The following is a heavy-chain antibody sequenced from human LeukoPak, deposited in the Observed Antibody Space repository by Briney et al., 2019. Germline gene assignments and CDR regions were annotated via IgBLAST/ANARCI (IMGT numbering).Heavy chain of an antibody. CDR3: ARRYSGSYNYYYMDV. CDR1: GFTFSYYG. Sequence: GGSLRLSCAVSGFTFSYYGMHWVRQAPGKGLEWVAFIRYDGNDKFYAESVKGRFTISRDTSRNALYLQMNSLRPEDTAVYYCARRYSGSYNYYYMDVWGRGTTVTVSS. D-gene: IGHD1-26*01. CDR2: IRYDGNDK. J-gene: IGHJ6*03. V-gene: IGHV3-30*02.